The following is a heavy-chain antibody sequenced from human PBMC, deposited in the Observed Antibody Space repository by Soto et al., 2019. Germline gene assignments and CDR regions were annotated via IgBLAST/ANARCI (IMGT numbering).Heavy chain of an antibody. CDR3: VRDAHRGGDFDY. CDR2: IKPDGSAK. Sequence: EVQLVESGGGLVQPGGSLRLSCAASGFTFSSYWMVWVRQAPGKGLEWVANIKPDGSAKYYVDSVKGRFTISRDNARKSRYLQMNSLRAEDTAVYYCVRDAHRGGDFDYWGQGTLVTVSS. CDR1: GFTFSSYW. V-gene: IGHV3-7*04. J-gene: IGHJ4*02. D-gene: IGHD3-10*01.